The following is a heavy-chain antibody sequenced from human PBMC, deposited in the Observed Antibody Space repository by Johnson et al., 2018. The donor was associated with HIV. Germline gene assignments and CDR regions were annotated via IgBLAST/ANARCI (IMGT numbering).Heavy chain of an antibody. CDR2: ISYDGSNK. CDR3: ARAGYYGDNDAFDI. Sequence: QVQLVESGGGVVQPGRSLRLSCAASGFTFSSYAMHWVRQAPGKGLEWVAVISYDGSNKYYAASVKGRFTISRDNSKNTLYLQMNSLRAEDTAVYYCARAGYYGDNDAFDIWGQGTMVTVSS. D-gene: IGHD4-17*01. V-gene: IGHV3-30*04. CDR1: GFTFSSYA. J-gene: IGHJ3*02.